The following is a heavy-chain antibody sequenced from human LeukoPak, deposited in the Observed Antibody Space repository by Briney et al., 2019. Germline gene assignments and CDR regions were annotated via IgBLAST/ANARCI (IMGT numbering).Heavy chain of an antibody. J-gene: IGHJ5*02. D-gene: IGHD1-26*01. V-gene: IGHV1-2*02. Sequence: ASVKVSCKASGYTFTGYYMHWVRQAPGQGLEWMGWINPNSGGTNYAQKFQGRVTMTRDTSISTAYMELSRLRSDDTAVYYCARATDYSGSFVRGPLNWFDPWGQETLVTVSS. CDR2: INPNSGGT. CDR1: GYTFTGYY. CDR3: ARATDYSGSFVRGPLNWFDP.